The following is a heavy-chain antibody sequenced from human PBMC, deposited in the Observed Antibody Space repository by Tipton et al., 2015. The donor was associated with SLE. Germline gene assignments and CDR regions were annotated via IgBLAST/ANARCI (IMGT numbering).Heavy chain of an antibody. CDR3: ASSPGVTLFRVVTYFDL. J-gene: IGHJ4*02. V-gene: IGHV4-59*01. Sequence: TLSLTCNVSGDSISSYYWSWIRQSPGKGLEWIGYIFDSGSTKYNPSLRSRVTISVGTSKNHFSLRLSSVTAADTAVYYCASSPGVTLFRVVTYFDLWGQGILVTVSS. CDR2: IFDSGST. CDR1: GDSISSYY. D-gene: IGHD3-3*01.